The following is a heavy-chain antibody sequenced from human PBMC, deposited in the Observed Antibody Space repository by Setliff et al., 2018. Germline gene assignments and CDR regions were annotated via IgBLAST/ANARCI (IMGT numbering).Heavy chain of an antibody. CDR2: ISTNTGNP. J-gene: IGHJ6*03. Sequence: ASVKVSCKASGYTFSSYAMNWVRQAPGQGLEWMGWISTNTGNPTYAQGFTGRFVFSLDTSVSTEYLQMNSLEAEDSAVYYCGRASRFGTIVYRGDYYMDVWGKGTTVTVSS. CDR3: GRASRFGTIVYRGDYYMDV. D-gene: IGHD3-10*01. CDR1: GYTFSSYA. V-gene: IGHV7-4-1*02.